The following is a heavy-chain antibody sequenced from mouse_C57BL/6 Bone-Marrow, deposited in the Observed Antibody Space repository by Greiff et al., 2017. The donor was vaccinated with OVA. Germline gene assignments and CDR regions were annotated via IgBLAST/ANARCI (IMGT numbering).Heavy chain of an antibody. J-gene: IGHJ2*01. V-gene: IGHV5-6*01. D-gene: IGHD1-1*01. CDR2: ISSGGSYT. CDR1: GFTFSSYG. Sequence: EVKLMESGGDLVKPGGSLKLSCAASGFTFSSYGVSWVRQTPDKRLEWVATISSGGSYTYYPDSVKGRFTISRDNAKNTLDLHRISLKSEDTAMYYCARQYYYGSLDYWGQGTTLTVSS. CDR3: ARQYYYGSLDY.